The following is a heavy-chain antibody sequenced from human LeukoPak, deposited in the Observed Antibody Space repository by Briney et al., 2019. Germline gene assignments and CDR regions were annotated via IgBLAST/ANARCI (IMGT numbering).Heavy chain of an antibody. V-gene: IGHV3-48*04. J-gene: IGHJ4*02. D-gene: IGHD6-13*01. Sequence: GGSLRLSCAASGFTFSSYSMNWVRQAPGKGLEWVSYISSSSSTIYYADSVKGRFTISRDNAKNSLYLQMNSLRAEDTAVYYCARDWQQLGRDYWGQGTLVTVSS. CDR3: ARDWQQLGRDY. CDR2: ISSSSSTI. CDR1: GFTFSSYS.